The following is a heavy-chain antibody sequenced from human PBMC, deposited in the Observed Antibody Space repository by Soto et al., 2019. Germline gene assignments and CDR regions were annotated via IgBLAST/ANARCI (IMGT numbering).Heavy chain of an antibody. CDR2: ISGSGGST. CDR3: AKRALEWQHCKRTTCYPFDY. D-gene: IGHD2-2*01. J-gene: IGHJ4*02. V-gene: IGHV3-23*01. CDR1: GFTFSSYA. Sequence: GGSLRLSCAASGFTFSSYAMSWVRQAPGKGLEWVSGISGSGGSTYYANSVKGRFTISRDSSKNTLYLQMNSLRAEDTAVYYCAKRALEWQHCKRTTCYPFDYWGQGTLVTVSS.